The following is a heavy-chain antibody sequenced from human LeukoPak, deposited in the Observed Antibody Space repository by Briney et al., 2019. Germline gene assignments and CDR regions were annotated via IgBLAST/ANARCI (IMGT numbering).Heavy chain of an antibody. V-gene: IGHV3-23*01. Sequence: GGSLRLSCAASGFTFSSYAFSWVRRPPGKGLEWVSIVGENTDTHYADSVKGRFTISRDDSNNALYLQMNSLRAEDTTTYFCAKSSGKSFPSSRVFDFWGQGTLVTVSS. CDR1: GFTFSSYA. D-gene: IGHD6-13*01. J-gene: IGHJ4*02. CDR2: VGENTDT. CDR3: AKSSGKSFPSSRVFDF.